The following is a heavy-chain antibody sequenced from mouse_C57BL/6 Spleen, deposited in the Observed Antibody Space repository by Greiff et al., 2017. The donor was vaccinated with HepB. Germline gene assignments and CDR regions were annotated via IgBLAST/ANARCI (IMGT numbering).Heavy chain of an antibody. Sequence: QVQLKQPGTELVKPGASVKLSCKASGYTFTSYWMHWVKQRPGQGLEWIGNINPSNGGTNYNEKFKSKATLTVDKSSSTAYMQLSSLTSEDSAVYYCVGVDYYGLYYFDYWGQGTTLTVSS. CDR3: VGVDYYGLYYFDY. CDR2: INPSNGGT. V-gene: IGHV1-53*01. D-gene: IGHD1-1*01. J-gene: IGHJ2*01. CDR1: GYTFTSYW.